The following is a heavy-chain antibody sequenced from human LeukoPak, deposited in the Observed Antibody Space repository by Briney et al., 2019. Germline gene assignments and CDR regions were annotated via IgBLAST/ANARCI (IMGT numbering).Heavy chain of an antibody. Sequence: KRLEWIGRIYTSGSTNYNPSLKSRVTMSVDTSKIQFSLKLSSVTAADMAVYYCARQIYASSGVFDYWGQGTLVTVSS. CDR2: IYTSGST. D-gene: IGHD3-22*01. CDR3: ARQIYASSGVFDY. J-gene: IGHJ4*02. V-gene: IGHV4-4*07.